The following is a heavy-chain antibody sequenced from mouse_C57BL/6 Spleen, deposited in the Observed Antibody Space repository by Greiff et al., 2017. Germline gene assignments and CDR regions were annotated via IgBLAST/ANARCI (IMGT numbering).Heavy chain of an antibody. CDR1: GYAFTNYL. J-gene: IGHJ2*01. V-gene: IGHV1-54*01. Sequence: QVQLQQSGAELVRPGTSVKVSCKASGYAFTNYLIEWVKQRPGQGLEWIGVINPGSGGTNYNEKFKGKATLTADNSSSTAYMQLSSLTSEDSAVFFCARRTVVPYYFDDWGQGTTLTVSS. D-gene: IGHD1-1*01. CDR3: ARRTVVPYYFDD. CDR2: INPGSGGT.